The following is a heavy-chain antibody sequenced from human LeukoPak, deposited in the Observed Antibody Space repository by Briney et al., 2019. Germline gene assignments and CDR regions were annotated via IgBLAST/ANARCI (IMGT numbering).Heavy chain of an antibody. CDR2: IRSKAYGGTT. J-gene: IGHJ4*02. Sequence: GGSLRLSCTASGFTFGDYAMSWVRQAPGKGLEWVGFIRSKAYGGTTEYTASVKGRFTISRDDSKSIAYLQMNSLKTEDTAVYYCTSRTLRYFDWLLYDYWGQGTLVTVSS. D-gene: IGHD3-9*01. V-gene: IGHV3-49*04. CDR3: TSRTLRYFDWLLYDY. CDR1: GFTFGDYA.